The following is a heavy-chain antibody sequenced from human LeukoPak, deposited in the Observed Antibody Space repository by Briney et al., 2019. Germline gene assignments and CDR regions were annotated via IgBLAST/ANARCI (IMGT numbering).Heavy chain of an antibody. Sequence: GESLKSSCKGSGYSFTSYWIGWVRQMPGKGREWVGIIYPGDSDTRYSPSFQGQVTISADKSISTAYLQWSSLKASDTAMYYCARHGDGPPYEDAFDIWGQGTMVTVSS. J-gene: IGHJ3*02. CDR2: IYPGDSDT. CDR1: GYSFTSYW. CDR3: ARHGDGPPYEDAFDI. V-gene: IGHV5-51*01. D-gene: IGHD7-27*01.